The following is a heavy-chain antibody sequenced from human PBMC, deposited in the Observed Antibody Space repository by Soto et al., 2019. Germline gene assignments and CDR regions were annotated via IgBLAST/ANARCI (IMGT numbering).Heavy chain of an antibody. CDR3: ARVSMHSTTQPPGH. Sequence: KTGGSLRLSCAASGFTFSIYSMNWVRQAPGKGLEWVSSISIGSTYIYYADSVKGRFTISRDDAKNSLYLQMNSLRAEDTAVYYCARVSMHSTTQPPGHWGQGTLVTVSS. D-gene: IGHD1-1*01. CDR1: GFTFSIYS. CDR2: ISIGSTYI. J-gene: IGHJ4*02. V-gene: IGHV3-21*01.